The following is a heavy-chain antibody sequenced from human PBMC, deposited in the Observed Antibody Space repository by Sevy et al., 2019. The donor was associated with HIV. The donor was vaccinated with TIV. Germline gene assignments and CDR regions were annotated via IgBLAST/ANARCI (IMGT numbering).Heavy chain of an antibody. D-gene: IGHD2-15*01. CDR3: TTQKWCDLDDLDY. CDR1: GFIFSKAC. Sequence: GGSLRLSCAVSGFIFSKACMNWVRQAPGQGLEWVGRIKSKADGGTIDYAAPVKGRFSISIDNSKNTVYLQMNSLKSEDTGVYYCTTQKWCDLDDLDYWGQGTLVTVSS. J-gene: IGHJ4*02. V-gene: IGHV3-15*07. CDR2: IKSKADGGTI.